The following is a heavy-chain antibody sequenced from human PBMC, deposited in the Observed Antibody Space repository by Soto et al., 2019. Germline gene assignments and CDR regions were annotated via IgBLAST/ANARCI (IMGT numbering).Heavy chain of an antibody. D-gene: IGHD1-26*01. Sequence: GASVKVSCKASGGTFSNYAINWVRQAPGQGLEWRGGIIPIFGTANYAQKFQGRVTITRDTSASTAYMELSSLRSADTAVYYCARGGSLSRYYFDYWGQGTLVTVSS. CDR2: IIPIFGTA. CDR3: ARGGSLSRYYFDY. V-gene: IGHV1-69*05. CDR1: GGTFSNYA. J-gene: IGHJ4*02.